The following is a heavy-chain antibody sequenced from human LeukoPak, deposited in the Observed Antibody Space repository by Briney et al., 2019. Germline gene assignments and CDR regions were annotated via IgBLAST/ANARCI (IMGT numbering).Heavy chain of an antibody. CDR2: IYYSGST. V-gene: IGHV4-59*08. CDR3: ARLPGYCSSTSCYRYYGMDV. Sequence: SETLSLTCTVSGGSIRSYYWSWLRQPPGKGLEWIGYIYYSGSTHYNLSLKSRVTISVDTSKNQFSLKLSSVTAADTAVYYCARLPGYCSSTSCYRYYGMDVWGQGTTVTVSS. CDR1: GGSIRSYY. J-gene: IGHJ6*02. D-gene: IGHD2-2*01.